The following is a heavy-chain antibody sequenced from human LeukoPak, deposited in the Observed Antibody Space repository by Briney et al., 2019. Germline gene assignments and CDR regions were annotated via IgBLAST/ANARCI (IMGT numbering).Heavy chain of an antibody. Sequence: GGSLRLSCAASGFTFSSYSMNWVRQAPGKRLEWVACIAGSSGYISYADSVKGRFTISRDNAKKSLYLQMTSLTAEDTAVYYCARDRGAYCGGDCYLGFDYWGRGTLVTVSS. V-gene: IGHV3-21*01. CDR1: GFTFSSYS. D-gene: IGHD2-21*02. CDR3: ARDRGAYCGGDCYLGFDY. CDR2: IAGSSGYI. J-gene: IGHJ4*01.